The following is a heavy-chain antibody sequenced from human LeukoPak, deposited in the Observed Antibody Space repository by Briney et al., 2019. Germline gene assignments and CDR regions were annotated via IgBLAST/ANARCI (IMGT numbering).Heavy chain of an antibody. V-gene: IGHV4-4*07. D-gene: IGHD3-9*01. CDR1: GGSFSGYY. CDR3: AREDYDILTGYSHPDY. J-gene: IGHJ4*02. Sequence: SETLSLTCAVYGGSFSGYYWSWIRQPAGKGLEWIGRIYTSGSTNYNPSLKSRVTISVDTSKNQFSLKLSSVTAADTAVYYCAREDYDILTGYSHPDYWGQGTLVTVSS. CDR2: IYTSGST.